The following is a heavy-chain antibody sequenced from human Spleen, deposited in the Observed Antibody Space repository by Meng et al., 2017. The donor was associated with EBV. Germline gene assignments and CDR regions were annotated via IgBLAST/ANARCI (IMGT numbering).Heavy chain of an antibody. Sequence: HGQLVQSGAEVQEPGTSVKVSCKASGYTFTSYGISWVRQAPGQGLEWMGWISAYNGNTNYAQKLQGRVTMTTDTSTSTAYMELRSLRSDDTAVYYCAREGWYSYDSSGYDEDDYWGQGTLVTVSS. D-gene: IGHD3-22*01. CDR3: AREGWYSYDSSGYDEDDY. CDR2: ISAYNGNT. J-gene: IGHJ4*02. CDR1: GYTFTSYG. V-gene: IGHV1-18*01.